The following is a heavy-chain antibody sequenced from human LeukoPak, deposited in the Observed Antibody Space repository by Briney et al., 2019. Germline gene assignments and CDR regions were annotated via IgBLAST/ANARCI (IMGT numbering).Heavy chain of an antibody. Sequence: ASVKVSCKASGYTFTGNYIHWLRQAPGQGLEWMGRINPNSGGTNYAQKFQGRVTMTRDTSISTAYMELSRLKSDDTAVYYCARVGVDLWFDPWGQGTLVTVSS. J-gene: IGHJ5*02. CDR1: GYTFTGNY. CDR2: INPNSGGT. CDR3: ARVGVDLWFDP. D-gene: IGHD3/OR15-3a*01. V-gene: IGHV1-2*06.